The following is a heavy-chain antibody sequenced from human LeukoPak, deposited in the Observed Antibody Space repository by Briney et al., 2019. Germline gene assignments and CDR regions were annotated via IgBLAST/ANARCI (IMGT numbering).Heavy chain of an antibody. J-gene: IGHJ4*02. Sequence: GGSLRLSCAASGFTFSSYSMNWVRQAPGKGLEWLSYISSSSSTIFYADSVKGRFTISRNNAKQSLYLQVNSLRAEDTAVYYCARDSGSYPYLDHWGQGTLVTVSS. CDR3: ARDSGSYPYLDH. CDR1: GFTFSSYS. CDR2: ISSSSSTI. V-gene: IGHV3-48*04. D-gene: IGHD1-26*01.